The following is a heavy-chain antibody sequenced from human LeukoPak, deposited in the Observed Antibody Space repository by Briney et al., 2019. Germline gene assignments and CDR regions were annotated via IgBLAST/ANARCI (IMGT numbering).Heavy chain of an antibody. CDR2: IYYSGST. J-gene: IGHJ4*02. Sequence: SETLSLTCTVSGGSISSYYWSWIRQPPGKGLEWIGYIYYSGSTNYNPSLKSRVTISVDTSKNQFSLKLSSVTAADTAVYYCARTLWSGYYTGYYFDSWGQGTLVTVSS. V-gene: IGHV4-59*01. D-gene: IGHD3-3*01. CDR1: GGSISSYY. CDR3: ARTLWSGYYTGYYFDS.